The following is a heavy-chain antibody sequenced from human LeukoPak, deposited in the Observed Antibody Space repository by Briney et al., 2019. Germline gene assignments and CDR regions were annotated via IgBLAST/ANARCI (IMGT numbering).Heavy chain of an antibody. D-gene: IGHD5-24*01. V-gene: IGHV3-30-3*01. J-gene: IGHJ4*02. Sequence: GGSLRLSCAASGFTFSSYAMHWVRQAPGKGLEWVAVISYDGSNKYYADSVKGRFTISSDNSKNTLYLQMNSLRAEDTAVYYCAREARRDGLDYWGQGTLVTVSS. CDR2: ISYDGSNK. CDR1: GFTFSSYA. CDR3: AREARRDGLDY.